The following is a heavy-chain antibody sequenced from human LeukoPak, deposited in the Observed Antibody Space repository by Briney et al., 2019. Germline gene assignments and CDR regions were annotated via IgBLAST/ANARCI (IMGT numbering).Heavy chain of an antibody. CDR1: GGSISSYY. D-gene: IGHD5-12*01. CDR2: IYYSGTT. V-gene: IGHV4-59*01. J-gene: IGHJ4*02. Sequence: SETLSLTCTVSGGSISSYYWSWIRQPPGKGLEWIGYIYYSGTTNYNPSLKSRVTISVDTSKNQFSLKLRSVTAADTAVYYCARSADSGHDIGGGLLGYWGQGTLVTVSS. CDR3: ARSADSGHDIGGGLLGY.